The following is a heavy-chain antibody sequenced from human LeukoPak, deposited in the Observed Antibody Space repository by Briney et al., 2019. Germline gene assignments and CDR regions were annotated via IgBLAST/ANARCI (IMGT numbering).Heavy chain of an antibody. V-gene: IGHV3-33*08. Sequence: GGSLRLSCVASGFTFSSRWMHWVRQAPGKGLEWVAVIWYDGSNKYYADSVKGRFTISRDNSKNTLYLQMNSLRAEDTAVYYCASQSGYDGSYYYYGMDVWGQGTTVTVSS. CDR3: ASQSGYDGSYYYYGMDV. CDR2: IWYDGSNK. J-gene: IGHJ6*02. D-gene: IGHD5-12*01. CDR1: GFTFSSRW.